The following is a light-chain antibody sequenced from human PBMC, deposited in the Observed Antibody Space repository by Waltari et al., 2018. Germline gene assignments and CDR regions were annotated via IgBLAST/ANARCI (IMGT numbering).Light chain of an antibody. Sequence: DIVMTQSPDSLAVSLGERDTINCKSSHSVLETSANKNYLAWYQQRPGQSPKMLFYWASVREAGVPERLSASGSGTDFTLTINSLQAEDVAVYFCQQYFSGHTFGQGTKLEIK. V-gene: IGKV4-1*01. CDR3: QQYFSGHT. CDR2: WAS. J-gene: IGKJ2*01. CDR1: HSVLETSANKNY.